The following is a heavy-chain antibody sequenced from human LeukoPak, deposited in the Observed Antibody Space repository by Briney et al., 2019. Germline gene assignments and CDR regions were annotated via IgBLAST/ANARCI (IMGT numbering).Heavy chain of an antibody. V-gene: IGHV4-59*01. CDR3: ARAPYFDFWTGYYFDY. CDR1: GGSISSYY. Sequence: PSETLSLTCTVSGGSISSYYWSWIRQPPGKGLEWIGFIFYSGTTNYKPSLNSRVTISVDTSKNQFSLKLSSVTAADTAVYYCARAPYFDFWTGYYFDYWDQGTLVTVSS. D-gene: IGHD3-3*01. J-gene: IGHJ4*02. CDR2: IFYSGTT.